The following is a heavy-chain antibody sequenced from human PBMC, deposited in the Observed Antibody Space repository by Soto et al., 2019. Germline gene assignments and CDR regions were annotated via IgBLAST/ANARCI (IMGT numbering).Heavy chain of an antibody. V-gene: IGHV4-39*02. D-gene: IGHD2-21*02. CDR2: IYYSGST. J-gene: IGHJ6*02. Sequence: SETLSLTCTVSGGSISSSSYYWGWIRQPPGKGLEWIGNIYYSGSTYYNPSLKSRVTISVDTSKNQFSLKMSSVTAADTAVYYCASDIVVVTAIEYYSYGMDVWGQGTTVTVSS. CDR1: GGSISSSSYY. CDR3: ASDIVVVTAIEYYSYGMDV.